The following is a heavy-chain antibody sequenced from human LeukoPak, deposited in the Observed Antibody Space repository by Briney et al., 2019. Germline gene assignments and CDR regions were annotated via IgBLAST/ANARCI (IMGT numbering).Heavy chain of an antibody. Sequence: ASAKVSCKASGYTFTSYGISWVRQAPGQGLEWMGWISAYNGNTNYAQKLQGRVTMTTDTSTSTAYMELRSLRSDDTAVYYCARQEYYDSSGYSPYFDYWGQGTLVTVSS. CDR1: GYTFTSYG. J-gene: IGHJ4*02. V-gene: IGHV1-18*01. CDR2: ISAYNGNT. D-gene: IGHD3-22*01. CDR3: ARQEYYDSSGYSPYFDY.